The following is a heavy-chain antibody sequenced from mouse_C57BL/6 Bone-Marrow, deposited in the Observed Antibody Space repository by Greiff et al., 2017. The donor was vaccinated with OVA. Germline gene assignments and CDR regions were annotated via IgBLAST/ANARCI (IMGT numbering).Heavy chain of an antibody. CDR2: IYPGSGST. CDR1: GYTFTSYW. V-gene: IGHV1-55*01. J-gene: IGHJ1*03. D-gene: IGHD1-1*01. CDR3: ARSGGITTVVANWYFDV. Sequence: VQLQQPGAELVKPGASVTMSCQASGYTFTSYWITWVKQRPGQGLEWIGDIYPGSGSTNYNEKFKSKATLTVDTSSSTAYMQLSSLTSEDSAVYYCARSGGITTVVANWYFDVWGTGTTVTVSS.